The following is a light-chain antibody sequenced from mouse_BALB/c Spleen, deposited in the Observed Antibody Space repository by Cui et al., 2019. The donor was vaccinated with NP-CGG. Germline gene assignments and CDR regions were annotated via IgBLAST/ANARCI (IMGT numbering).Light chain of an antibody. J-gene: IGLJ1*01. CDR2: GTN. V-gene: IGLV1*01. CDR3: ALWYSNHWV. Sequence: QAVLTQKSASTTSPGETVTLTCRSSTGAVTTSNYANWVQEKPDHLFTGLIGGTNNRAPGVPARFSGSLIGDKAALTITGAQTEDEAIYFCALWYSNHWVFGGGTKLTVL. CDR1: TGAVTTSNY.